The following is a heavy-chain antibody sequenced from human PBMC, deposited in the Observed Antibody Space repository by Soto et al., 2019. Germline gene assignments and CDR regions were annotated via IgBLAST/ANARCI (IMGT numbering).Heavy chain of an antibody. CDR2: IGTAGDT. J-gene: IGHJ6*02. V-gene: IGHV3-13*01. Sequence: EVQLVESGGGLVQPGGSLRLSCAASGFTFSSYDMHWVRQATGKGLEWVSAIGTAGDTYYPGSVKGRFTISRENAKNSLYLQMNSLSAEDTAVYYCARAPRYCSGGSCSVGYYYYGMDVWGQGTTVTVSS. CDR3: ARAPRYCSGGSCSVGYYYYGMDV. D-gene: IGHD2-15*01. CDR1: GFTFSSYD.